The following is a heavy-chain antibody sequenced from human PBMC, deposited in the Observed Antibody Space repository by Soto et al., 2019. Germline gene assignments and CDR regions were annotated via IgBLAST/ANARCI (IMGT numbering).Heavy chain of an antibody. CDR1: GFTFSSYA. Sequence: GGSLRLSCEASGFTFSSYAMRWVRQAPGKGLEWVSGMSGGGERTYYADSVKGRFTMTSDNSKNTVYLQMNSLTAEDTAVYYCAKSMEYSGGCLDYWGQGTLVTVSS. CDR2: MSGGGERT. D-gene: IGHD2-21*01. J-gene: IGHJ4*02. CDR3: AKSMEYSGGCLDY. V-gene: IGHV3-23*01.